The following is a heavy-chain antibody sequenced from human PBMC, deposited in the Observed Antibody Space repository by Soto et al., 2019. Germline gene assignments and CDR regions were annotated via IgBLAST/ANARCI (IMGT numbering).Heavy chain of an antibody. J-gene: IGHJ5*02. CDR2: INHSGST. CDR1: GGSFSGYY. Sequence: SETLSLTCAVYGGSFSGYYWSWIRQPPGKGLEWFGEINHSGSTNYNPSLKSRVTISVDTSKNQFSLKLSSVTAADTAVYYCARGYYYDSSGYSENWFDPWGQGTLVTVSS. V-gene: IGHV4-34*01. D-gene: IGHD3-22*01. CDR3: ARGYYYDSSGYSENWFDP.